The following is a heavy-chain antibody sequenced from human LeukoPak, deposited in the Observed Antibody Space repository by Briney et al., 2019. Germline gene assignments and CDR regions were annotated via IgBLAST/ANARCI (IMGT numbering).Heavy chain of an antibody. CDR2: ISYDGSNK. CDR3: AKDLARDPYYYGMDV. V-gene: IGHV3-30*18. CDR1: GFTFSSYG. Sequence: PGGSLRLSCAASGFTFSSYGMHWVRQAPSKGLEWVAVISYDGSNKYYADSVKGRFTISRDNSKNTLYLQMNSLRAEDTAVYYCAKDLARDPYYYGMDVWGQGTTVTVSS. J-gene: IGHJ6*02. D-gene: IGHD3-16*01.